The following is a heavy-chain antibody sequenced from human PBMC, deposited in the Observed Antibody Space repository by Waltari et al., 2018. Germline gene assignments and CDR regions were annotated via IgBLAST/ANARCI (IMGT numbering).Heavy chain of an antibody. J-gene: IGHJ4*02. CDR2: ISWEGSTT. Sequence: EVQLVESGGVVVQPGGSLRLSCAASGFTFDDYAMHWVRQAPGKGLEWVSLISWEGSTTSYAGSVKGRFTISRDNSKNSLYLQMNSLRAEDNALYYCAKDSRGYSGWVDYWGQGTLVTVSS. V-gene: IGHV3-43D*03. CDR1: GFTFDDYA. CDR3: AKDSRGYSGWVDY. D-gene: IGHD6-19*01.